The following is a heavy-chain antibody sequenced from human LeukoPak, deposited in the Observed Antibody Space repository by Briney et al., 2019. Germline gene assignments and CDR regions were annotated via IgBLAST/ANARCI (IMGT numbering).Heavy chain of an antibody. CDR2: ISGSGGST. D-gene: IGHD6-13*01. V-gene: IGHV3-23*01. CDR3: AKDRGIAAAAPNWFDP. CDR1: GFTFSSYA. J-gene: IGHJ5*02. Sequence: GGSLRLSCAASGFTFSSYAMSWVRQAPGKGLEWVSAISGSGGSTYYADSVKGRFTISRDNSKNTLYLQMNSLRAEDTAVYYCAKDRGIAAAAPNWFDPWGQGTLVTVSS.